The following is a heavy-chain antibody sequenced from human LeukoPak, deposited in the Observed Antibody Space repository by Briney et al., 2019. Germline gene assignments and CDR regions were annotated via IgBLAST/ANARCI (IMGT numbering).Heavy chain of an antibody. CDR1: GFTFSSYV. CDR3: AKSSGKPFPSSRVFDF. V-gene: IGHV3-23*01. CDR2: VGDNTDT. J-gene: IGHJ4*02. D-gene: IGHD6-13*01. Sequence: PGGSLRLSCAASGFTFSSYVFSWVRRAPGKGLEWVSFVGDNTDTHYADSVKGRFTISRDDSNNALYLQMNSLRAEDTATYFCAKSSGKPFPSSRVFDFWGQGTLVTVSS.